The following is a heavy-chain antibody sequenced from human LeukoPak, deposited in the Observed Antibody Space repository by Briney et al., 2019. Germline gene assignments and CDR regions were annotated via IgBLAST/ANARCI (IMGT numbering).Heavy chain of an antibody. CDR2: IYSGGST. CDR3: ARGIYDSSGYEDY. V-gene: IGHV3-53*04. D-gene: IGHD3-22*01. J-gene: IGHJ4*02. CDR1: GFTVSSNY. Sequence: PGGSLRLSCAASGFTVSSNYMSWVRQAPGKGLEWVSVIYSGGSTYYAGSVKGRFTISRHNSKNTLYLQMNSLRAEDTAVYYCARGIYDSSGYEDYWGQGTLVTVSS.